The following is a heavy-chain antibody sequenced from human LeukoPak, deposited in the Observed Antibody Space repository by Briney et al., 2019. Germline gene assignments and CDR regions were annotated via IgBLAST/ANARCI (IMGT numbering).Heavy chain of an antibody. Sequence: GGSLRLSCAASGFTFSRYEMNWVRQAAGKGLEWVSYISSSGSTIYYADSVKGRFTISRGNAMISLYLQMDRLRVEGQVVYFCAREIRGFFDYWGQGTLVTVSS. D-gene: IGHD3-10*01. J-gene: IGHJ4*02. CDR1: GFTFSRYE. V-gene: IGHV3-48*03. CDR2: ISSSGSTI. CDR3: AREIRGFFDY.